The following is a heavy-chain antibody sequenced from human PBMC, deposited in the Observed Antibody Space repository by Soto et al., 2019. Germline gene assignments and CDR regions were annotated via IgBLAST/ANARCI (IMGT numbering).Heavy chain of an antibody. CDR2: IYYSGST. Sequence: QVQLQESGPGLVKPSETLSLTCTVSGGSISSYDWSWIRHRPWKGLDWIGYIYYSGSTNYYPSPKCRVTISVDTSRNMFSLKLSSVTAAETAVYYSASRYGSGFDYWGQGTLVTVS. CDR3: ASRYGSGFDY. J-gene: IGHJ4*02. CDR1: GGSISSYD. V-gene: IGHV4-59*01. D-gene: IGHD3-10*01.